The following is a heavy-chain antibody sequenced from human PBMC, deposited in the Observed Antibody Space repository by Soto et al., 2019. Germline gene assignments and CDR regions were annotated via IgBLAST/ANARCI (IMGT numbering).Heavy chain of an antibody. Sequence: VGSLRLSCAASGFTFSSYEMNWVRQAPGKGLEWVSYISSSGSTIYYADSVKGRFTISRDNAKNSLYLQMNSLRAEDTAVYYCARGVRGTTFYYFDYWGQGTLVTVSS. CDR1: GFTFSSYE. CDR2: ISSSGSTI. CDR3: ARGVRGTTFYYFDY. V-gene: IGHV3-48*03. D-gene: IGHD1-1*01. J-gene: IGHJ4*02.